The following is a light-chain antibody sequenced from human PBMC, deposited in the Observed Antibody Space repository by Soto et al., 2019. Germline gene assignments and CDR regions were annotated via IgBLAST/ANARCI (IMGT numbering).Light chain of an antibody. CDR3: QHYNSYSEA. CDR1: QTISSW. J-gene: IGKJ1*01. V-gene: IGKV1-5*03. CDR2: KAS. Sequence: DIQMTQSPSTLSGSVGDRVTITCRASQTISSWLAWYQQKPGKAPKLLIYKASTLKSGVPSRFSGSGSGTEFTLNISSLQPDDFATDYCQHYNSYSEAFGQGTKVERK.